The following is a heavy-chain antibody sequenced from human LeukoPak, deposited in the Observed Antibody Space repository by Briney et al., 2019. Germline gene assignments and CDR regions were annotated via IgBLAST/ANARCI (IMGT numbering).Heavy chain of an antibody. V-gene: IGHV3-21*01. Sequence: GGSLRLSCAASGFTFSSYSMNWVRQAPGKGLEWVSSISSSSYIYYADSVKGRFTIPRDNAKNSLYLQMNSLRAEDTAVYYCARAPRYYFDYWGQGTLVTVSS. CDR3: ARAPRYYFDY. J-gene: IGHJ4*02. CDR1: GFTFSSYS. CDR2: ISSSSYI.